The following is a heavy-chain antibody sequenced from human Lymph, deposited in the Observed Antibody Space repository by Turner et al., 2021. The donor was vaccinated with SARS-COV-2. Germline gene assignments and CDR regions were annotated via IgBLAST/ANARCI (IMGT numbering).Heavy chain of an antibody. Sequence: QVQLVESGGGVVQPGRSLRLSCADSGFTFSTYVMHWVRQAPGKGLEWVVLISYDGSNEYYADSVNGRFTISRDNSKNTVYLHMNSLRTEDTAMYYCARGHGGNYYYGMDVWGQGTTVTVSS. J-gene: IGHJ6*02. CDR2: ISYDGSNE. V-gene: IGHV3-30*01. D-gene: IGHD2-15*01. CDR1: GFTFSTYV. CDR3: ARGHGGNYYYGMDV.